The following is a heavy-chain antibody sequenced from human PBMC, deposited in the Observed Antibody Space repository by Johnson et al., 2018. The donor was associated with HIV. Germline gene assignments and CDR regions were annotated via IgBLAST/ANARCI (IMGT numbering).Heavy chain of an antibody. CDR3: AKDFVATIQGPWGATNAFDI. J-gene: IGHJ3*02. CDR1: GFTFSDYY. V-gene: IGHV3-11*04. CDR2: ISSSGSTI. Sequence: QVQLVESGGGLVKPGGSLRLSCAASGFTFSDYYMSWIRQAPGKGLEWVSYISSSGSTIYYADSVKGRFTISRDNSKKTLYLEMNSLRSGDTAVYYCAKDFVATIQGPWGATNAFDIWGQGTMVTVSA. D-gene: IGHD5-12*01.